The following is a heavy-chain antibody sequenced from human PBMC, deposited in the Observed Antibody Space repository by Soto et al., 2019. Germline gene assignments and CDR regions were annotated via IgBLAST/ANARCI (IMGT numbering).Heavy chain of an antibody. CDR1: GGTFSSYA. CDR2: IIPIFGTA. CDR3: ARDRGTAMVLGWFDP. V-gene: IGHV1-69*06. J-gene: IGHJ5*02. D-gene: IGHD5-18*01. Sequence: ASVKVSCKASGGTFSSYAISWVRQAPGQGLEWMGGIIPIFGTANYAQKFQGRVTITADKSTSTAYMELSSLRSEDTAVYYCARDRGTAMVLGWFDPWGQGTLVTVSS.